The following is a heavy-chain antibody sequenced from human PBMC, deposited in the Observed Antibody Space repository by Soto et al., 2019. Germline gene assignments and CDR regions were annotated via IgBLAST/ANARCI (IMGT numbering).Heavy chain of an antibody. V-gene: IGHV3-23*01. CDR2: ISDSGGTT. CDR1: GFTFSRHA. D-gene: IGHD5-18*01. J-gene: IGHJ3*02. Sequence: PGGSLRLSCAASGFTFSRHAMTWVRQAPGKGLEWVSSISDSGGTTYYADSVKGRFTISRDNSKNTMYLQMNSVRAEDTAIYYCARHMRWVDTAGMDVFDIWGQGTMVTVSS. CDR3: ARHMRWVDTAGMDVFDI.